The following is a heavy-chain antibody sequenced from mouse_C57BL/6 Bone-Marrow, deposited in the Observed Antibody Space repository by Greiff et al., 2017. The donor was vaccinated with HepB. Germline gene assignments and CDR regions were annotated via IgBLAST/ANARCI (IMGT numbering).Heavy chain of an antibody. J-gene: IGHJ2*01. V-gene: IGHV1-69*01. Sequence: QVQLQQPGAELVMPGASVKLSCKASGYTFTSYWMHWVKQRPGQGLEWIGELDPSDSYTNYNQKFKGKSTLTVDKSSSTAYMQLSSLTSEDSAVYYCARLPGGSYYFDYGGQGTTLTVSS. CDR2: LDPSDSYT. CDR3: ARLPGGSYYFDY. D-gene: IGHD1-1*02. CDR1: GYTFTSYW.